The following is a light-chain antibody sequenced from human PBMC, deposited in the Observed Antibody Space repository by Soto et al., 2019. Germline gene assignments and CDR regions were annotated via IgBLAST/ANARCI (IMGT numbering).Light chain of an antibody. V-gene: IGKV1-5*01. Sequence: DIQMTQSPPTLSASVGDRVTITCRASQNIRHYLAWYQQMPGKAPKLLIYDTSTLQSGVPSRFSGSGSGTEFTLTISSLQPDDFGTYFCQHHNSYSQTFGQGTKVEIK. CDR2: DTS. CDR3: QHHNSYSQT. CDR1: QNIRHY. J-gene: IGKJ1*01.